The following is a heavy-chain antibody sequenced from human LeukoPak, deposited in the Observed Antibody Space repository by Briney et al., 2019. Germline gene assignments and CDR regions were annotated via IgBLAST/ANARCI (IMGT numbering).Heavy chain of an antibody. CDR3: ATSPTGEGY. CDR2: ISGSGGST. CDR1: GFTFSSYA. J-gene: IGHJ4*02. D-gene: IGHD7-27*01. V-gene: IGHV3-23*01. Sequence: PGGSLRLSCAASGFTFSSYAMSWVRQAPGKGLEWVSAISGSGGSTYYADSVKGRFTISRDNSKNTLYLQMNSLRADDTAIYYCATSPTGEGYWGQGTLVTVSS.